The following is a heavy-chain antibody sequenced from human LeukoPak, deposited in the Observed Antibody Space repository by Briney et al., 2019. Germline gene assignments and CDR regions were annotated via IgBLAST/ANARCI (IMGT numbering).Heavy chain of an antibody. CDR3: ASPQRGRDNWNYY. V-gene: IGHV3-66*01. CDR2: IYSGGST. CDR1: GFTFSSYS. Sequence: GGSLRLSCAASGFTFSSYSMNWVRQAPGKGLEWVSVIYSGGSTYYADSVKGRFTISRDNSKDTLYLQMNSLKTEDTAVYYCASPQRGRDNWNYYWGQGTLVTVSS. D-gene: IGHD1-7*01. J-gene: IGHJ4*02.